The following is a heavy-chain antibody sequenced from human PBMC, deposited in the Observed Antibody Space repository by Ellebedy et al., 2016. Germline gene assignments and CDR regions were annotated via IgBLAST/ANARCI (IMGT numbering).Heavy chain of an antibody. CDR3: AGGGGWLCDL. J-gene: IGHJ4*02. CDR2: IKQDGSQK. Sequence: GGSLRLSCAVSGSSLSRYWMSWFRQAPGKGLEWVANIKQDGSQKEYVDSVKGRLTISRDNAKNSLYLQMNSLRVEDTAVYYCAGGGGWLCDLWGQGMLVTVSS. V-gene: IGHV3-7*01. D-gene: IGHD6-19*01. CDR1: GSSLSRYW.